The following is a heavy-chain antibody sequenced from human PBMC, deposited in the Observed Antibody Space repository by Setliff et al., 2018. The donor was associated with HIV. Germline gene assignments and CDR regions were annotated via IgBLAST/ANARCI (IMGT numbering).Heavy chain of an antibody. D-gene: IGHD2-2*01. V-gene: IGHV4-4*02. J-gene: IGHJ4*02. CDR2: VYHTGST. Sequence: SETLSLTCAVSGGPLNSRNWWSWVRQPPGKGLEWIGEVYHTGSTNLNPSLKSRVTISVDTSKTQFSLKLSSVIAADTAVYYCARHAAGPDGPFDYWGQGTLVTVS. CDR1: GGPLNSRNW. CDR3: ARHAAGPDGPFDY.